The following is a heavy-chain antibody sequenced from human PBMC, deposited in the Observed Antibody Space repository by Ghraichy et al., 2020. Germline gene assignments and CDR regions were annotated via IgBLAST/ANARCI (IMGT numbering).Heavy chain of an antibody. D-gene: IGHD2-2*01. J-gene: IGHJ4*02. V-gene: IGHV3-49*03. CDR3: TRGVVVVPAATYYFDY. CDR2: IRSKAYGGTT. CDR1: GFTFGDYA. Sequence: GGSLRLSCTASGFTFGDYAMSWFRQAPGKGLEWVGFIRSKAYGGTTEYAASVKGRFTISRDDSKSIAYLQMNSLKTEDTAVYYCTRGVVVVPAATYYFDYWGQGTLVTVSS.